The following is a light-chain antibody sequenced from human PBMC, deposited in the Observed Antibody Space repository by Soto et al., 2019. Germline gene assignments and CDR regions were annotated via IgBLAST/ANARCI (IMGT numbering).Light chain of an antibody. Sequence: EIVLTQSPATLSLSPGERATLSCRASQSVSSSLAWYQQKPGQAPRLLIYDASDRATGIPARFSGSGSGTDFTLTISSLEPEDCAVYFCQQRSNWPITFGQGTRLEMK. V-gene: IGKV3-11*01. CDR2: DAS. CDR3: QQRSNWPIT. J-gene: IGKJ5*01. CDR1: QSVSSS.